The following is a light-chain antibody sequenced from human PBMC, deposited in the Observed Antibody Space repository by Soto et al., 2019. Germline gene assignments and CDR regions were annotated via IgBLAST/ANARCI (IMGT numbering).Light chain of an antibody. V-gene: IGLV2-14*01. J-gene: IGLJ2*01. Sequence: QSALTQPASVSGSPGQSITISCTGSNSDIGAYDYVSWYQQHPGKPPTLLIYEVTFRPSGVPNRFSGSKSGNTATLTISGLLTEDEAAYYCGSYASATLIFGGGTKRTVL. CDR2: EVT. CDR3: GSYASATLI. CDR1: NSDIGAYDY.